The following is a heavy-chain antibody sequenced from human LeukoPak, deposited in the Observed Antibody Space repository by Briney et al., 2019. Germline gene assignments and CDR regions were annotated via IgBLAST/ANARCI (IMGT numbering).Heavy chain of an antibody. D-gene: IGHD3-16*02. CDR1: GDSISNYS. J-gene: IGHJ4*02. Sequence: PSETLSLTCTLSGDSISNYSWNWIRQPPGKGREGLGYKYFSGTTNYNPALKSRVTISVDTSKNQFSLKLSSVTAADTAVYYCARDDNYDYVWGSYRSPNFDYWGQGTLVTVSS. CDR2: KYFSGTT. CDR3: ARDDNYDYVWGSYRSPNFDY. V-gene: IGHV4-59*12.